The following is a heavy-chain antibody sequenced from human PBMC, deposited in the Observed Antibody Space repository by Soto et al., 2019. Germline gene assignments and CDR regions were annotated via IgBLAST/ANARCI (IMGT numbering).Heavy chain of an antibody. D-gene: IGHD3-22*01. CDR3: VREGGYFDASNYYYPYFEL. J-gene: IGHJ4*01. CDR2: ISTDGNKK. CDR1: GFTFSSFV. V-gene: IGHV3-30-3*01. Sequence: PGGSLRLSCAAAGFTFSSFVMHWVRQAPGKGLEWVAVISTDGNKKYYADSVKGRVTVSRDNSKNTLFMVMNSLRPEDSAVYYCVREGGYFDASNYYYPYFELWGQGALVTVSS.